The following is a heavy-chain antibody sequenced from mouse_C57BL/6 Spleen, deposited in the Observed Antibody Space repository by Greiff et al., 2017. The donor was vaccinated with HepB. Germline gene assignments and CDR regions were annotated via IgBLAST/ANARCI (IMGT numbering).Heavy chain of an antibody. CDR1: GYSFTGYY. CDR2: INPSTGGT. CDR3: ARSSIYYDYGYAMDY. Sequence: VQLQQSGPELVKPGASVKISCKASGYSFTGYYMNWVKQSPEKSLEWIGEINPSTGGTTYNQKFKAKATLTVDKSSSTAYMQLKSLTSEDSAVYYWARSSIYYDYGYAMDYWGQGTSVTVSS. J-gene: IGHJ4*01. V-gene: IGHV1-42*01. D-gene: IGHD2-4*01.